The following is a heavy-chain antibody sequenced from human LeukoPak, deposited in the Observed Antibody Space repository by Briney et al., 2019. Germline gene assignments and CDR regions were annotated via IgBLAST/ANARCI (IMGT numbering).Heavy chain of an antibody. CDR1: GGSISSSSYY. D-gene: IGHD2-21*02. V-gene: IGHV4-39*07. Sequence: KTSETLSLTCTVSGGSISSSSYYWGWIRQPPGKGLEWIGSIYYSGSTNYNPSLKSRVTISVDTSKNQFSLKLSSVTAADTAVYYCARGRGYCGGDCPRSWGQGTLVTVSS. J-gene: IGHJ5*02. CDR2: IYYSGST. CDR3: ARGRGYCGGDCPRS.